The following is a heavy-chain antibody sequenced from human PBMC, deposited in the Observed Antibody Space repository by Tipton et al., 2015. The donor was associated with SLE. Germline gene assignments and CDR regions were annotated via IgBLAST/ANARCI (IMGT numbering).Heavy chain of an antibody. D-gene: IGHD4-17*01. Sequence: TLSLTCSVSGGSISSNYWSWIRQSPGKGLEWIGYIHHSGGTKYNPSLKSRVTISMDTSKNQFSLNLTSLTAADTAVYYCARNRRDDYAEPPWFLDLWGRGTLVTVSS. CDR3: ARNRRDDYAEPPWFLDL. CDR2: IHHSGGT. J-gene: IGHJ2*01. CDR1: GGSISSNY. V-gene: IGHV4-59*13.